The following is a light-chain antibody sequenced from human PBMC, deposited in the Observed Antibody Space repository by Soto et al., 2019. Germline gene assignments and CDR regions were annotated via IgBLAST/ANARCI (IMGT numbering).Light chain of an antibody. J-gene: IGLJ2*01. CDR3: QVWDSSTGVV. CDR2: DDS. V-gene: IGLV3-21*02. Sequence: SYELTQPPSVSVAPGQTARITCGGTNIGSKSVHWYQQKPGQAPVLVVYDDSDRPSGIPERFSGSNSGNTATLTISRVEAGDEADYYCQVWDSSTGVVFGGGTKLTVL. CDR1: NIGSKS.